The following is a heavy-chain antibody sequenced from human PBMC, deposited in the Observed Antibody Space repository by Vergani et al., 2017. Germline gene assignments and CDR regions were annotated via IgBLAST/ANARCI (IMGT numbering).Heavy chain of an antibody. CDR1: GFTFDDYA. Sequence: EVQLVESGGGLVQPGRSLRLSCAASGFTFDDYAMHWVRQAPGKGLEWVSGISWNSGSIGYADSVKGRFTISRDNAKNSLYLQMNSLKTEDTAVYYCTTDLSLGATGFWGQGTLVTVSS. V-gene: IGHV3-9*01. CDR3: TTDLSLGATGF. D-gene: IGHD1-26*01. CDR2: ISWNSGSI. J-gene: IGHJ4*02.